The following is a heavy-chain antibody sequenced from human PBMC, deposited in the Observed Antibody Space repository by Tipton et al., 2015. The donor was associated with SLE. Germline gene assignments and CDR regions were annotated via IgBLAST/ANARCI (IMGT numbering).Heavy chain of an antibody. D-gene: IGHD2-2*01. CDR1: GYTFTRYY. V-gene: IGHV1-46*01. CDR2: INPSGGSA. J-gene: IGHJ6*02. CDR3: ARDGGIEIVPAAFSGMDV. Sequence: QVQLVQSGAEVKKPGASVKVSCKASGYTFTRYYMHWVRQAPGQGLEWMGIINPSGGSASYAQKFQGRVTLTRDTSTSTVFMELSSLRSEDTAVYYCARDGGIEIVPAAFSGMDVWGQGTTVTVSS.